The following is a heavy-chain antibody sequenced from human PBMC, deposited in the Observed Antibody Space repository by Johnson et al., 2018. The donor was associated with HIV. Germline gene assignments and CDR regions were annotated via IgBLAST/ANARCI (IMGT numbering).Heavy chain of an antibody. Sequence: QVQLVESGGGVVQPGRSLRLSCAASGFTFSSFCMHWVRQAPGKGLEWVAVISYDGSNKYYADSVKGRFTISRDNSKKTLYLQMNSLRAEDTAVYYCAKDARTRGGREPDAFDIWGQGTMVTVSA. CDR3: AKDARTRGGREPDAFDI. D-gene: IGHD3-10*01. CDR1: GFTFSSFC. V-gene: IGHV3-33*05. CDR2: ISYDGSNK. J-gene: IGHJ3*02.